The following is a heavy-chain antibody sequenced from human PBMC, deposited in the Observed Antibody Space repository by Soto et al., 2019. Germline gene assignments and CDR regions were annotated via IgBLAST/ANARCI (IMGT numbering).Heavy chain of an antibody. J-gene: IGHJ4*02. Sequence: SETLSLTCAVYGGSFSGYSWGWIRQPPGKGLEWIGEINHSGSTNYNPSLKRRVHIPVDTSKNQFSLKLSSVTAADTAVYYCARDPVWTTVVFDYWGQGTLVTVSS. CDR1: GGSFSGYS. D-gene: IGHD4-17*01. CDR3: ARDPVWTTVVFDY. CDR2: INHSGST. V-gene: IGHV4-34*01.